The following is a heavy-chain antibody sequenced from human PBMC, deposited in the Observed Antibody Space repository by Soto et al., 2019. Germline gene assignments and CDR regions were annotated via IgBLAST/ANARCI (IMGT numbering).Heavy chain of an antibody. D-gene: IGHD3-22*01. CDR1: CYTFLSYA. Sequence: SAEVSFKASCYTFLSYAISWVRQARGQGLEWMGWISGYNGHTNYAQNFQGRLTLTTDPSTSTAYMELRSLRSDDTAVYYCARHHGPMTADNWFDPWGQGTQVTVSS. J-gene: IGHJ5*02. CDR3: ARHHGPMTADNWFDP. V-gene: IGHV1-18*01. CDR2: ISGYNGHT.